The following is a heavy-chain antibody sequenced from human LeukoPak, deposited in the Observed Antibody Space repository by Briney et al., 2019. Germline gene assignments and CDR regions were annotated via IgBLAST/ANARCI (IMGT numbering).Heavy chain of an antibody. Sequence: SETLSLTCTVSGGSISSSSYYWGWIRQPPGKGLEWIGSIYYSGSTYYNPSLKSRVTISVDTSKNQFSLKLSSVTAADTAVYYCARHEITVAETNWFDPWGQGTLVTVSS. D-gene: IGHD4-23*01. CDR1: GGSISSSSYY. CDR2: IYYSGST. V-gene: IGHV4-39*01. J-gene: IGHJ5*02. CDR3: ARHEITVAETNWFDP.